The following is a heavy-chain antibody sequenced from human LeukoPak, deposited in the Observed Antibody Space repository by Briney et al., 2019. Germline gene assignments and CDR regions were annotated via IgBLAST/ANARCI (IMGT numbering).Heavy chain of an antibody. V-gene: IGHV3-33*01. Sequence: PGRSLRLSCAASGFTFGSYGMHWVRQAPGKGLEWVAVIWYDGSNKYYADSVKGRFTISRDNSKNTLYLQMNSLRAEDTAVYYCARGSHIAAAGTHFDYWGQGTLVTVSS. CDR3: ARGSHIAAAGTHFDY. D-gene: IGHD6-13*01. CDR2: IWYDGSNK. J-gene: IGHJ4*02. CDR1: GFTFGSYG.